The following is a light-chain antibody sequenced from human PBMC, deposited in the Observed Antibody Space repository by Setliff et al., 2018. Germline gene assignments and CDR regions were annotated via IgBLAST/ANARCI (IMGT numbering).Light chain of an antibody. Sequence: QSVLTQPPSASGTPGQRVTISCSGSSSNIGSNYVYWYQQLPGTAPKLRIYRNNQRPSGVPDRFSGSKSGTSASLAISGLRSEDEADYYCAAWDDSLSGLVFGTGTKVTVL. CDR3: AAWDDSLSGLV. J-gene: IGLJ1*01. CDR2: RNN. V-gene: IGLV1-47*01. CDR1: SSNIGSNY.